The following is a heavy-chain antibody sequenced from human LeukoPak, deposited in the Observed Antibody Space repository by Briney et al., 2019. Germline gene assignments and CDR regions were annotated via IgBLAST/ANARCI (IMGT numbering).Heavy chain of an antibody. J-gene: IGHJ4*02. V-gene: IGHV3-74*01. CDR1: GFTFSNYW. D-gene: IGHD6-19*01. Sequence: PGGSLRLSCAASGFTFSNYWMYWVRQAPGKGLVWVSRIHSDGSSTTSADSVKGRFTISRDNAENTLYLQMNSLRAEDTAVYFCAREGSGGWDLDHWGQGTLVTVSS. CDR2: IHSDGSST. CDR3: AREGSGGWDLDH.